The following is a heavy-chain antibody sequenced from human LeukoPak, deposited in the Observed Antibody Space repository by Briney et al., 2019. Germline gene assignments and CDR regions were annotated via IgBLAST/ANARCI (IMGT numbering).Heavy chain of an antibody. CDR3: ARDQLAYCGGDCSLFDY. V-gene: IGHV3-23*01. CDR2: ISGSGGST. J-gene: IGHJ4*02. D-gene: IGHD2-21*02. CDR1: GFTFSSYA. Sequence: PGGSLRLSCAASGFTFSSYAMSWVRQAPGKGLEWVSAISGSGGSTYYADSVKGRFTISRDNSKNTLYLQMNSLRAEDTAVYYCARDQLAYCGGDCSLFDYWGQGTLVTVSS.